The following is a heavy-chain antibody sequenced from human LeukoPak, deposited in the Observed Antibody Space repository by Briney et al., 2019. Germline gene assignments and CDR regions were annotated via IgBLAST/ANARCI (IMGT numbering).Heavy chain of an antibody. CDR1: GFTFSSYA. D-gene: IGHD4-17*01. CDR3: AKGPLRYGDFDY. Sequence: PGGSVTLSYAASGFTFSSYAMSSVRQAPGKGLEWVSSLSGSGGSTYYADSVKGRFTISRDNSKNTLYLQMNSLRVEDTAVYYCAKGPLRYGDFDYWGQGTLVTLSS. J-gene: IGHJ4*02. V-gene: IGHV3-23*01. CDR2: LSGSGGST.